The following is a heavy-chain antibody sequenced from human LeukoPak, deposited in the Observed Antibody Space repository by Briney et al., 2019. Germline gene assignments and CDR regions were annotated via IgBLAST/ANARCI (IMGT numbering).Heavy chain of an antibody. V-gene: IGHV3-48*01. J-gene: IGHJ1*01. Sequence: GGSLRLSCAASGFTFSSYSMNWVRQAPGKGLEWVSYISSSSSTIYYADSVKGRFTISRDNAKNSLYLQMNSLRAEDTAVYYCARDSGSYFGPEYFQHWGQGTLVTVSS. D-gene: IGHD1-26*01. CDR1: GFTFSSYS. CDR3: ARDSGSYFGPEYFQH. CDR2: ISSSSSTI.